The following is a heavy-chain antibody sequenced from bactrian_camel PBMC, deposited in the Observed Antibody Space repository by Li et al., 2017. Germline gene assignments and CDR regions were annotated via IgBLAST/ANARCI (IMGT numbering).Heavy chain of an antibody. Sequence: HVQLVESGEGSVQAGGSLRLSCAASGFIFSNYWMYWVRQAPGKGREWVASIDSGGSTTYYTDSVKGRFTISRDNAKNTVYLQMNGLKPEDTAMYYCAADLRTGLCTVLAVGRGRYTYWGQGTQVTVS. D-gene: IGHD6*01. J-gene: IGHJ4*01. CDR2: IDSGGSTT. CDR1: GFIFSNYW. CDR3: AADLRTGLCTVLAVGRGRYTY. V-gene: IGHV3S1*01.